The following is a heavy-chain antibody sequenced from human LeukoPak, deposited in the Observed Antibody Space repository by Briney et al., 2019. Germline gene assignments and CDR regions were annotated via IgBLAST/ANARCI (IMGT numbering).Heavy chain of an antibody. V-gene: IGHV3-53*01. CDR1: GFTVSSNY. CDR3: ARESHDDGLPDY. Sequence: GGSLRLSCAASGFTVSSNYMSWVRQAPGKGLEWVSVIYSGGSTYYADSVKGRFTISRDNSKNTLYLQMNSLRAEDTAVYYCARESHDDGLPDYWGQGTLVTVSS. J-gene: IGHJ4*02. CDR2: IYSGGST. D-gene: IGHD2-15*01.